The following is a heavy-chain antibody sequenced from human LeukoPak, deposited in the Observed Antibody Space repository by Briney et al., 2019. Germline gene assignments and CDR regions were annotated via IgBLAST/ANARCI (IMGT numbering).Heavy chain of an antibody. V-gene: IGHV3-23*01. Sequence: GGSLRLSCAASGFIFSSYVMSWVRQAPGKGLEWVSAISGSGGSTYYADSVKGRFTISRDNSKNTLYLQMNSLRVEDTAVYYCAKDRVSVLPYYFDYWGQGTLVTVSS. CDR2: ISGSGGST. CDR1: GFIFSSYV. D-gene: IGHD6-13*01. CDR3: AKDRVSVLPYYFDY. J-gene: IGHJ4*02.